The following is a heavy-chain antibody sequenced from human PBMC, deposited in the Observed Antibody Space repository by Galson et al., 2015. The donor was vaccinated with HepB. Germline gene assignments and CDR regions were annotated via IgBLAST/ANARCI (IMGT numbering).Heavy chain of an antibody. D-gene: IGHD6-6*01. J-gene: IGHJ4*02. V-gene: IGHV3-48*01. CDR2: ITSASTI. CDR1: GFTFSSYG. CDR3: ASRAALYRSFSFDY. Sequence: SLRLSCAASGFTFSSYGMNWVRQAPGKGLEWVSYITSASTIYYADSVKGRFTISRDNAKNSLYLQMNSLRAEDTAVYFCASRAALYRSFSFDYWGQGILVTVSS.